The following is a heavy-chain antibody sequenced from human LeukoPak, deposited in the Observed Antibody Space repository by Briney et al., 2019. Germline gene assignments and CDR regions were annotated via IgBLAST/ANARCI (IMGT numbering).Heavy chain of an antibody. V-gene: IGHV3-7*01. CDR1: GFTFSNYW. CDR2: IKQDAGEK. CDR3: ARNREGSPYQVDY. D-gene: IGHD1-26*01. J-gene: IGHJ4*02. Sequence: GGSLRLSCAASGFTFSNYWMSWVRQAPGKGLEWVANIKQDAGEKYYVDSVKGRFTISRDNAKNSLNLQMNSLRAEDTAVYYCARNREGSPYQVDYWGQGTLVTVSS.